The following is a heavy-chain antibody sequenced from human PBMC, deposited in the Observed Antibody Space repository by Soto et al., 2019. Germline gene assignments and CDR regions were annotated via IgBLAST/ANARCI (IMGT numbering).Heavy chain of an antibody. V-gene: IGHV4-30-4*01. CDR1: GGSISRGDYY. CDR3: ARAPRTDDYDSSGYYLDY. J-gene: IGHJ4*02. Sequence: SETLSLTCTVSGGSISRGDYYWSWIRQPPGKGLEWIGYIYYSGSTYYNPSLKSRVTISVDTSKNQFSLKLSSVTAADTAVYYCARAPRTDDYDSSGYYLDYWGQGTLVTVS. CDR2: IYYSGST. D-gene: IGHD3-22*01.